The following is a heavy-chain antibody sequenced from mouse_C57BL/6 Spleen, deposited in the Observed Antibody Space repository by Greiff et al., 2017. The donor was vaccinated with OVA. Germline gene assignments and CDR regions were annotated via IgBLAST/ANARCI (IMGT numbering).Heavy chain of an antibody. CDR1: GYTFTSYW. V-gene: IGHV1-50*01. Sequence: QVQLQQPGAELVQPGASVKLSCKASGYTFTSYWMQWVKQRPGQGLEWIGEIDPSDSYPNYNQKFKGKATLTVDTSSSTAYMQLSSLTSEDSAVYYCTRRITTVVAPGYFDYWGQGTTLTVSS. D-gene: IGHD1-1*01. CDR3: TRRITTVVAPGYFDY. CDR2: IDPSDSYP. J-gene: IGHJ2*01.